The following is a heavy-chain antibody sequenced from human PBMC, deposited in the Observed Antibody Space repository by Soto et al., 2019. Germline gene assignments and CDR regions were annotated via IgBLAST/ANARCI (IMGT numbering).Heavy chain of an antibody. Sequence: QLQLQESGSGLVKPSQTLSLTCAVSGGSISSGDYSWSWIRQPPGKGLEWIGYIYHSGSTYYNPSLKRRVTRSVDRYKSQFSLKLSPVSAADTAVYYCAGGIAARPLGYWGQGTLVTVSS. D-gene: IGHD6-6*01. J-gene: IGHJ4*02. CDR3: AGGIAARPLGY. CDR2: IYHSGST. CDR1: GGSISSGDYS. V-gene: IGHV4-30-2*01.